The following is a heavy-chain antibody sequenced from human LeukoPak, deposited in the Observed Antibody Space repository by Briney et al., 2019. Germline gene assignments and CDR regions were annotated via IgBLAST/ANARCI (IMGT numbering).Heavy chain of an antibody. V-gene: IGHV4-34*01. D-gene: IGHD6-6*01. J-gene: IGHJ4*02. CDR1: GGSFSGYY. CDR2: INHSGST. Sequence: SETLSLTCAVYGGSFSGYYWSWIRQPPGKGLEWIGEINHSGSTYYNPSLKSRVTISVDTSKNQFSLKLSSVTAADTAVYYCARALSTAARPPYFDYWGQGTLVTVSS. CDR3: ARALSTAARPPYFDY.